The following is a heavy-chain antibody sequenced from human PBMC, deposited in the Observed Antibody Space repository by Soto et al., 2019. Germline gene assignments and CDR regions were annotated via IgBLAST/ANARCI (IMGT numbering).Heavy chain of an antibody. Sequence: PGASLKISCKGSGYSFTSYWIGWVRQMPGKGLEWMGIIYPGDSDTRYSPSFQGQVTISADKSISTAYLQWSSLKASDTAMYYCARQRSPSGYDPYFDCWGQGTLVTVSS. V-gene: IGHV5-51*01. D-gene: IGHD5-12*01. CDR3: ARQRSPSGYDPYFDC. CDR1: GYSFTSYW. J-gene: IGHJ4*02. CDR2: IYPGDSDT.